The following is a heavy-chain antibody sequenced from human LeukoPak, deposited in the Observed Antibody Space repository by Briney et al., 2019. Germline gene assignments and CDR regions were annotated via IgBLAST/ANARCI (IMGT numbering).Heavy chain of an antibody. CDR1: GFTFSSYA. J-gene: IGHJ6*02. CDR2: ISGSGGST. Sequence: GGSLRLSCAASGFTFSSYAMSWVRQAPGKGLEWVSAISGSGGSTYYADSVKGRFTISRDNSKNTLYLQMNSLRAEDTAVYYCAREDIVVVPAAWGPYYYYGMDVWGQGTTVTVSS. V-gene: IGHV3-23*01. CDR3: AREDIVVVPAAWGPYYYYGMDV. D-gene: IGHD2-2*01.